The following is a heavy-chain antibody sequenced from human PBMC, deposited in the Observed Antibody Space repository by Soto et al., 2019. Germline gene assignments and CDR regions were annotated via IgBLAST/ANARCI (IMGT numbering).Heavy chain of an antibody. Sequence: QVQLVQSGAELKNPGSSVNVSCKSSGGNFNNYAISWVRQAPGQGLEWVGRIIPIFGAAHYAPNLEGRVTITADESTSTVYMELKSLRSEDTAIYYCARERQPLVRGAFDNWGQGTLVSVSS. CDR1: GGNFNNYA. CDR3: ARERQPLVRGAFDN. J-gene: IGHJ4*02. CDR2: IIPIFGAA. V-gene: IGHV1-69*01. D-gene: IGHD6-13*01.